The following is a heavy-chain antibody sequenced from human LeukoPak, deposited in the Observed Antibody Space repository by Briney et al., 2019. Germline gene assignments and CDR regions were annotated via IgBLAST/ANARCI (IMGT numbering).Heavy chain of an antibody. J-gene: IGHJ6*04. CDR3: ARELYCSGGSCYSYYYYVMDV. CDR2: ISSSSSYI. V-gene: IGHV3-21*04. Sequence: GGSLRLSCAASGFTFSSYSMNWVRQAPGKGLEWVSSISSSSSYIYYADSVKGRFTISRDNAKNSLYLQMNSLRAEDTAVYYCARELYCSGGSCYSYYYYVMDVWGKGTTVTVSS. CDR1: GFTFSSYS. D-gene: IGHD2-15*01.